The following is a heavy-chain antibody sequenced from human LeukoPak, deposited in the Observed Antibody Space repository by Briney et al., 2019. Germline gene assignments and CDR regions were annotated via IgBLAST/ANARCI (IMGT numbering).Heavy chain of an antibody. D-gene: IGHD3-3*01. J-gene: IGHJ4*02. CDR1: GFTFSSYG. CDR3: ARELGGYFDY. Sequence: PGGSLRLSCAASGFTFSSYGMHWVRQAPGKGLEWVAVIWYDGSNKYYADSVKGRFTISRDNSKNTLYLQMTSLSAEDTAVYYCARELGGYFDYWGQGTLVTVSS. CDR2: IWYDGSNK. V-gene: IGHV3-33*01.